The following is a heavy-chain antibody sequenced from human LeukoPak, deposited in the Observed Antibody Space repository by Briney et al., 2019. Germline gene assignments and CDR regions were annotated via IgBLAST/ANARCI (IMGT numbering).Heavy chain of an antibody. CDR2: IIPIFGTA. J-gene: IGHJ4*02. Sequence: AASVKVSCKASGGTFSSYAISWVRQAPGQGLEWMGGIIPIFGTANYAQKFQGRVTITADKSTSTAYMELSSLRSEDTAVYYCARVGSGRDWGNWAQGTLVTVSS. CDR3: ARVGSGRDWGN. CDR1: GGTFSSYA. D-gene: IGHD3-16*01. V-gene: IGHV1-69*06.